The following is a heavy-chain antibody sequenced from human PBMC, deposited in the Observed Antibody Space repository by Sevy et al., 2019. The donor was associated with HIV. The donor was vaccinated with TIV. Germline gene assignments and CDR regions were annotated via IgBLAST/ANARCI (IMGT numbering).Heavy chain of an antibody. D-gene: IGHD3-22*01. CDR2: ISSSGSTI. V-gene: IGHV3-48*03. CDR1: GFTFSSYE. J-gene: IGHJ6*02. Sequence: GGSLRLSCAASGFTFSSYEMNWVRQAPGKGLEWVSYISSSGSTIYYADSVKGRFTISRDNAKNSLYLQMNSLRAEDTAVYYCARESRYYDSSGYYYRDLHYYGMDVWGQGTTVTVSS. CDR3: ARESRYYDSSGYYYRDLHYYGMDV.